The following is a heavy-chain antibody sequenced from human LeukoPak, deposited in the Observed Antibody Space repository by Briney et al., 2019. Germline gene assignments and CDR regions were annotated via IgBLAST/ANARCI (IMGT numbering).Heavy chain of an antibody. CDR1: GFTFSNYG. D-gene: IGHD3-16*01. CDR2: IRYDDINK. CDR3: VKDRIWGEDYFGY. V-gene: IGHV3-30*02. J-gene: IGHJ4*02. Sequence: GGSLRLSCAASGFTFSNYGMHWVRQAPGKGLEGVAFIRYDDINKYYADSVKGRFTISRDNSKNTLYLQMNSLRAEDTAVYYCVKDRIWGEDYFGYWGQGTLVTVSS.